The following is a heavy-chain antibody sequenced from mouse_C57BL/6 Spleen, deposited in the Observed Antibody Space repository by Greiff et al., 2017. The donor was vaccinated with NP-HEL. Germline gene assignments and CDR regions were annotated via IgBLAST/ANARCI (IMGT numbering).Heavy chain of an antibody. CDR3: ARSGVYGSSLDY. D-gene: IGHD1-1*01. CDR2: INPSTGGT. CDR1: GYSFTGYY. Sequence: VQLQQSGPELVKPGASVKISCKASGYSFTGYYMNWVKQSPEKSLEWIGEINPSTGGTTYNQKFKAKATLTVDKSSSTAYMQLKSLTSEDSAVYYCARSGVYGSSLDYWGQGTTLTVSS. V-gene: IGHV1-42*01. J-gene: IGHJ2*01.